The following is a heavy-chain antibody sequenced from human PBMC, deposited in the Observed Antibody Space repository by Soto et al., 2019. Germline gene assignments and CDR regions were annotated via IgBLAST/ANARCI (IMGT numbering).Heavy chain of an antibody. CDR2: ISHDEKNE. CDR1: AFSFVDFA. D-gene: IGHD5-18*01. CDR3: TRVGVGYSLGSGYDY. V-gene: IGHV3-30*04. J-gene: IGHJ4*02. Sequence: PGGSLRLSCAASAFSFVDFAMHWVRQAPGKGLEWVAVISHDEKNEHYADSVKGRFTISRDNSRNTLFLQMNSLRPEDTSEYYCTRVGVGYSLGSGYDYWGPGALVTAPQ.